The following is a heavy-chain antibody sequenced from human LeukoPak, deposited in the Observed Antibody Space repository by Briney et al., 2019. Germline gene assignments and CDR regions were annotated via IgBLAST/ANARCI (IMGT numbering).Heavy chain of an antibody. Sequence: PSETLSRNCTISGGSITSTSHYWGWIRQPPGKGLEWIGSIHYSGSTYYNPSLKSRVTISVDTSKNQFSLKLSSVTAADTAVYYCARFSGCHFHLWRQGPGVTVSS. CDR1: GGSITSTSHY. CDR3: ARFSGCHFHL. J-gene: IGHJ4*02. D-gene: IGHD1-26*01. V-gene: IGHV4-39*01. CDR2: IHYSGST.